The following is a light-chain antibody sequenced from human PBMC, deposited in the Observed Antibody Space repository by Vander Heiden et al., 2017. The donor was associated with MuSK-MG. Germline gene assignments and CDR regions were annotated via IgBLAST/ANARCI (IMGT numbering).Light chain of an antibody. CDR3: QQDNNWPWT. CDR2: GAS. J-gene: IGKJ1*01. V-gene: IGKV3-15*01. CDR1: QSVSSN. Sequence: EILMPQSPATLSMSPGETATLSCRASQSVSSNLAWYQQKPGQAPRLLIYGASIRATGISARFSGSGSGTEVTLTISSLQSEDFAVYYCQQDNNWPWTFGQGTKVEIK.